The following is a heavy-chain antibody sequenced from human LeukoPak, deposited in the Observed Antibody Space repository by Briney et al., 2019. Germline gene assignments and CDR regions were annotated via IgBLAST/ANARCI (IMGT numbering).Heavy chain of an antibody. CDR2: ISSSSSYI. CDR1: GFTFSSYS. CDR3: ATTPYCSSTSCYRAFYFDH. J-gene: IGHJ4*02. V-gene: IGHV3-21*01. D-gene: IGHD2-2*02. Sequence: GGSLRLSCAASGFTFSSYSMNWVRQAPGKGLEWVSSISSSSSYIYYADSVKGRFTISRDNAKNSLYLQMNSLGAEDTAVYYCATTPYCSSTSCYRAFYFDHWGQGTLVTVSS.